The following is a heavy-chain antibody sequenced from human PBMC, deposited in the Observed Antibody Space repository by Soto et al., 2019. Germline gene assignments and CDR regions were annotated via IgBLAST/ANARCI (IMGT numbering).Heavy chain of an antibody. CDR3: AKEAEGSSGWYSAFDI. Sequence: ALRLSCAASGFTFSSYGMHWVRQAPGRGLEWAAVISYDGSNKYYADSVKGRFTISRDNSKNTLYLQMNSLRAEDTAVYYCAKEAEGSSGWYSAFDIWGQGTMVTVSS. J-gene: IGHJ3*02. D-gene: IGHD6-19*01. CDR2: ISYDGSNK. CDR1: GFTFSSYG. V-gene: IGHV3-30*18.